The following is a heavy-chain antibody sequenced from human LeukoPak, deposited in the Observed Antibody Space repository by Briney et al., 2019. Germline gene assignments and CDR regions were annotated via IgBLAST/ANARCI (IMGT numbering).Heavy chain of an antibody. J-gene: IGHJ4*02. D-gene: IGHD3-22*01. CDR2: ISSSGSTI. CDR1: GFTFSDYY. CDR3: ARSRTYYYDSSGYNHPFDY. V-gene: IGHV3-11*01. Sequence: GGSLRLSCAASGFTFSDYYMSWIRQAPGKGLEWVSYISSSGSTIYYADSVKGRFTISRDNAKNSLYLQMNSLRAEDTAVYYCARSRTYYYDSSGYNHPFDYWGQGTLVTVSS.